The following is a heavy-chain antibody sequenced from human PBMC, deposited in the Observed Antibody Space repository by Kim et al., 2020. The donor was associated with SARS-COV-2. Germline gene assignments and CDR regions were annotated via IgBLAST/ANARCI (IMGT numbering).Heavy chain of an antibody. V-gene: IGHV3-7*03. CDR3: ARDKSIPSYDAFDI. CDR2: IRQDGTVK. D-gene: IGHD3-10*01. Sequence: GGSLRLSCAASGFTFSSFWMIWVRQAPGTGLEWVANIRQDGTVKYYVDSVKGRFTVSRDNAKNSLYLQMDSLRAEDTAVYYCARDKSIPSYDAFDICGQGTMVSLPS. J-gene: IGHJ3*02. CDR1: GFTFSSFW.